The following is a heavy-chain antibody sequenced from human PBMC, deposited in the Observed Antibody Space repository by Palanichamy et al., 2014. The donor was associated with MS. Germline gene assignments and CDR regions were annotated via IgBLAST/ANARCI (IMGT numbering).Heavy chain of an antibody. Sequence: QVQLVQSGAEVKKPGASVKVSCKASGYTFTGYYMHWVRQAPGQGLEWMGWINPNSGSTNYAQKFQGWVTMTRDTSISTAYTELSRLRSDDTAVYYCARDHLIQGQDIVVVGDDMDVWGQGTTVTVSS. CDR1: GYTFTGYY. J-gene: IGHJ6*02. V-gene: IGHV1-2*04. CDR3: ARDHLIQGQDIVVVGDDMDV. D-gene: IGHD2-2*01. CDR2: INPNSGST.